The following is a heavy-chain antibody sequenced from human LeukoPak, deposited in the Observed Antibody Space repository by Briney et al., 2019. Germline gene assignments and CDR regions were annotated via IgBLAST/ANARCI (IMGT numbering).Heavy chain of an antibody. CDR3: VKEGDIVVVPAAITDYYFDY. CDR2: ISGSGGST. D-gene: IGHD2-2*01. Sequence: GGSLRLSCATSGFTFSTFGMSWVRQAPGKGLEWVSAISGSGGSTYYADSVKGRFTISRDNSKSTLYLQMNSLRAEDTAVYYCVKEGDIVVVPAAITDYYFDYWGQGTLVTVSS. J-gene: IGHJ4*02. CDR1: GFTFSTFG. V-gene: IGHV3-23*01.